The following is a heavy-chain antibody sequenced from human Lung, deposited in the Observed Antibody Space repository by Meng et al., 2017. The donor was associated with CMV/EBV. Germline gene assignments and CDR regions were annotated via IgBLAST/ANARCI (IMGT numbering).Heavy chain of an antibody. D-gene: IGHD6-19*01. Sequence: ASXXVSCKASGYTFTSYYMHWVRQAPGQGLEWMGIINPSGGSTSYAQKFQGRVTMTRDTSTSTVYMELSSLRSKDTAVYYCARDSSGLYSNWGQGTLVTVSS. CDR2: INPSGGST. V-gene: IGHV1-46*01. CDR1: GYTFTSYY. J-gene: IGHJ4*02. CDR3: ARDSSGLYSN.